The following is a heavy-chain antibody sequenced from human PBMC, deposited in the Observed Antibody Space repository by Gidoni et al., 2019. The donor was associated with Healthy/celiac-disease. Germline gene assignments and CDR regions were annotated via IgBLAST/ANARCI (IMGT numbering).Heavy chain of an antibody. J-gene: IGHJ3*02. CDR2: IKSKTDGGTT. V-gene: IGHV3-15*01. CDR3: TTVSPSRLDDILTGYYTGDLQAFDI. Sequence: GLEWVGRIKSKTDGGTTDYAAPVKGRFTISRDDSKNTLYLQMNSLKTEDTAVYYCTTVSPSRLDDILTGYYTGDLQAFDIWGQGTMVTVSS. D-gene: IGHD3-9*01.